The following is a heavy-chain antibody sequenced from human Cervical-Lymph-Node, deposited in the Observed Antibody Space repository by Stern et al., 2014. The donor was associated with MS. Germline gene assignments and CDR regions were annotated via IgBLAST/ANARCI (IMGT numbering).Heavy chain of an antibody. D-gene: IGHD3-10*01. V-gene: IGHV1-24*01. CDR2: FDPEDGET. CDR1: GHPLSELA. CDR3: ATDRGVK. J-gene: IGHJ4*02. Sequence: QDQLVQSGAEVTKPGASVTVSCNVAGHPLSELAMHWLRQLPTRGRELMGQFDPEDGETVYAQQFQGRLSMTEDTSTGTAYMTLTALRSEDTAVDYGATDRGVKWGPGTLVTVSS.